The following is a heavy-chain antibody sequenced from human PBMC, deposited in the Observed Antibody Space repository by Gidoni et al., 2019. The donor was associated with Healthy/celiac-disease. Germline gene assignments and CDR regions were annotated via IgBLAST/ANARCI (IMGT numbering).Heavy chain of an antibody. CDR3: ARNRAVAGIGHFDY. D-gene: IGHD6-19*01. V-gene: IGHV6-1*01. Sequence: QVQLQQSGPGLVKPSQTLSLTCAIPGDSVSSNSAAWNWIRQSPSRGLEWLGRTYYRYKWYNDYAVSVKSRITINPDTSKNQFSLQLNSVTPEDTAVYYCARNRAVAGIGHFDYWGQGTLVTVSS. CDR1: GDSVSSNSAA. J-gene: IGHJ4*02. CDR2: TYYRYKWYN.